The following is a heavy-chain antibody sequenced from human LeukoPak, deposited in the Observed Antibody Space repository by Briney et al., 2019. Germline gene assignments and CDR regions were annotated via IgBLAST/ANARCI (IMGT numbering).Heavy chain of an antibody. CDR2: VHPNSGNT. CDR3: ARGPRNDP. V-gene: IGHV1-8*01. Sequence: ASVKVSCKTSGYPFTTWEINWVRQAAGQGLEWMGWVHPNSGNTAYAQKFQGRVTMTRDTSISTAYMELSGLRFDDSAVYFCARGPRNDPWGQGTLVTVSS. CDR1: GYPFTTWE. D-gene: IGHD1-14*01. J-gene: IGHJ5*02.